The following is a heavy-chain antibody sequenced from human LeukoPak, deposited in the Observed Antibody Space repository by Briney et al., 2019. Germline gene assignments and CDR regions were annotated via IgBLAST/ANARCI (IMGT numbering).Heavy chain of an antibody. Sequence: SETLSLTSIVSGYSITSGYHWGWIRQTPGKGLEWIGTMYHSGNINYNPSLKSRVTVSVDTSKNQFSLKLSSVTAADTAVYYCARHWYSSSSYFGYWGQGTLVTVSS. CDR2: MYHSGNI. D-gene: IGHD6-6*01. CDR3: ARHWYSSSSYFGY. J-gene: IGHJ4*02. V-gene: IGHV4-38-2*02. CDR1: GYSITSGYH.